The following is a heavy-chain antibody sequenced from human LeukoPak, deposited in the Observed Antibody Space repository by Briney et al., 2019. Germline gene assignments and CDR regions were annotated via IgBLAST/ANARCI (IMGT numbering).Heavy chain of an antibody. CDR1: GDSVSSNSAA. V-gene: IGHV6-1*01. CDR3: ARGGYYGLDV. J-gene: IGHJ6*02. Sequence: SQTLSLTCAISGDSVSSNSAAWNWXXQSXSTGLEWLGRTYYRSKWYNDYAVSVKSRITINPDTSKNQFSLQMNSVTPEDTAVYFCARGGYYGLDVWGQGTTVTVSS. CDR2: TYYRSKWYN.